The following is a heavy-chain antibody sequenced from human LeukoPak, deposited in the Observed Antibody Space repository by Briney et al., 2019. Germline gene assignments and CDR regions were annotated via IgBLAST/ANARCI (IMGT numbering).Heavy chain of an antibody. CDR1: GFTFSSYG. V-gene: IGHV3-33*06. J-gene: IGHJ4*02. D-gene: IGHD6-19*01. Sequence: PGRSLRLSCAASGFTFSSYGMHWVRQAPGKGLEWVAVIWYDGSNKYYADSVKGRFTISRDNSKNTLYLQMNSLRAEDTAIYYCAKDGKGAPVAGTGYFDYWGQGTLVTVSS. CDR2: IWYDGSNK. CDR3: AKDGKGAPVAGTGYFDY.